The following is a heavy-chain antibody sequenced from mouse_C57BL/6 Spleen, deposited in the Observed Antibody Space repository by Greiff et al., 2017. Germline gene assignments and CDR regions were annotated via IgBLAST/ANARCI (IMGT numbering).Heavy chain of an antibody. CDR3: AYYDEGYYAMDY. D-gene: IGHD2-4*01. CDR2: ISSGSSTI. Sequence: DVHLVESGGGLVKPGGSLKLSCAASGFTFSDYGMHWVRQAPEKGLEWVAYISSGSSTIYYADTVKGRFTISRDNAKNTLFLQMTSLRSEDTAMYYCAYYDEGYYAMDYWGQGTSVTVSS. CDR1: GFTFSDYG. J-gene: IGHJ4*01. V-gene: IGHV5-17*01.